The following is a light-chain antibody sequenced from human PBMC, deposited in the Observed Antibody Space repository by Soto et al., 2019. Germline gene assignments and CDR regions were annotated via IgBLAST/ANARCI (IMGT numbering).Light chain of an antibody. J-gene: IGKJ1*01. CDR1: QSVSSSY. Sequence: EIVLTQSPGTLSLSPGERATLSCRASQSVSSSYLAWYQQKPGQAPRPLNYGASSRAIGIPDRFSGSGSGTDFNLTISRLEPEDFAVYYCQQYGSSPWTFGQGNKVEIK. V-gene: IGKV3-20*01. CDR2: GAS. CDR3: QQYGSSPWT.